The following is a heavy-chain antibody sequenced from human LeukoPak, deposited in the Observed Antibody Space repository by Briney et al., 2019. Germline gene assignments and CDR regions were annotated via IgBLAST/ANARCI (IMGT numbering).Heavy chain of an antibody. CDR3: AKDNRGSSGWYDH. CDR1: GFTFSSYG. V-gene: IGHV3-30*18. Sequence: GGSLRLSCAASGFTFSSYGMHWVRQAPGKGLEWVAVISYDGRNKYFADSVKGRLTISRDNSKNTVYLEMNSLRDEDTAVYYCAKDNRGSSGWYDHWGQGTLVTVSS. CDR2: ISYDGRNK. D-gene: IGHD6-19*01. J-gene: IGHJ5*02.